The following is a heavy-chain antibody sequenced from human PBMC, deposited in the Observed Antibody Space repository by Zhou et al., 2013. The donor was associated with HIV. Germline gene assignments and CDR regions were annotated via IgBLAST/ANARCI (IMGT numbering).Heavy chain of an antibody. CDR2: IIPIFGTA. Sequence: QVQLVQSGAEVKKPGSSVKVSCKASGGTFSSYAISWVRQAPGQGLEWMGGIIPIFGTANYAQKFQGRVTITTDESTSTAYMELSSLRSEDTAVYYCARTGIAARHHPSYYYYYMDVWGKGTTVTVSS. J-gene: IGHJ6*03. CDR3: ARTGIAARHHPSYYYYYMDV. V-gene: IGHV1-69*05. CDR1: GGTFSSYA. D-gene: IGHD6-6*01.